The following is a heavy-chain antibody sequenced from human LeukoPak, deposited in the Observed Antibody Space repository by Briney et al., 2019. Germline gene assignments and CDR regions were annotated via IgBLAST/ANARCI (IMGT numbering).Heavy chain of an antibody. V-gene: IGHV4-34*01. Sequence: SETLSLTCAVYGGSFSGYYWSWIRQPPGKGLEWIGEINHSGSTNYNPSLKSRVTISVDTSKNQFSLKLSSVTAAGTAVYYCASQRGYYDSSGVDYWGQGTLVTVSS. D-gene: IGHD3-22*01. CDR1: GGSFSGYY. CDR2: INHSGST. CDR3: ASQRGYYDSSGVDY. J-gene: IGHJ4*02.